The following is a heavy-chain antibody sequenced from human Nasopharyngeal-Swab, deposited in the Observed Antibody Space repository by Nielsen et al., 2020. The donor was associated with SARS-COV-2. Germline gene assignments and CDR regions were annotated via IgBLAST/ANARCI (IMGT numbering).Heavy chain of an antibody. V-gene: IGHV4-34*01. CDR3: ARRAYYDILTGNFRAHDY. J-gene: IGHJ4*02. Sequence: GSLRLSCGVFNGSFSGYYWTWIRQPPGKGLEWIGEVTHRGSAKYNPSLKSRITISVDTFKNQFSLELTSVTAADTAVYYCARRAYYDILTGNFRAHDYWGQGTLVTVSP. CDR1: NGSFSGYY. D-gene: IGHD3-9*01. CDR2: VTHRGSA.